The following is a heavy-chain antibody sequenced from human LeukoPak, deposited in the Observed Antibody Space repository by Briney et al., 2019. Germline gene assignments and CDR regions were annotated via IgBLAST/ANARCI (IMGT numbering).Heavy chain of an antibody. CDR2: ISGSGGST. CDR1: GFTFSSYA. J-gene: IGHJ4*02. CDR3: AKDHRSYYGSGSYYD. Sequence: PGGSLRLSCAASGFTFSSYAMSWVRQAPGKGLEWVSAISGSGGSTYYADSVKGRFTISRDNSKNTLYLQMNSLRAEDTAVYYCAKDHRSYYGSGSYYDWGQGTLVTVSS. D-gene: IGHD3-10*01. V-gene: IGHV3-23*01.